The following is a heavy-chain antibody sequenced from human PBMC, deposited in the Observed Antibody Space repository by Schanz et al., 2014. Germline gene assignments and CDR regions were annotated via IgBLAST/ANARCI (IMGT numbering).Heavy chain of an antibody. CDR2: IWYDGSNE. V-gene: IGHV3-33*03. J-gene: IGHJ3*02. CDR3: AGAVATIRADSFDI. CDR1: GFNFANHA. Sequence: QVHLVESGGGVVQPGRSLRLSCAASGFNFANHAIHWVRQAPGKGLEWVALIWYDGSNEYYADSVKGRFTTSRDNAKNSLYLQMNSLRAEDTAVYYCAGAVATIRADSFDIWGQGTMVAVSS. D-gene: IGHD5-12*01.